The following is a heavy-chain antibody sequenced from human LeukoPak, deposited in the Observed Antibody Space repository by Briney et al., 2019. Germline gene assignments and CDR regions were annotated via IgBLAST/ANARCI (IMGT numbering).Heavy chain of an antibody. D-gene: IGHD6-13*01. V-gene: IGHV3-23*01. CDR2: ISGSGGST. CDR3: AKDSRSSSWYRPPGAGYYYYYYMDV. Sequence: GGSLRLSCAASGFTFSSYAMSWVRQAPGKGLEWVSAISGSGGSTYYADSVKGRFTISRDNSKNTLYLQMNSLRAEDTAVYYCAKDSRSSSWYRPPGAGYYYYYYMDVWGKGTTVTVSS. J-gene: IGHJ6*03. CDR1: GFTFSSYA.